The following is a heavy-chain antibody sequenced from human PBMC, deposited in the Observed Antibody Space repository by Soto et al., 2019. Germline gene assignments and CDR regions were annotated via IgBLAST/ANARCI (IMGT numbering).Heavy chain of an antibody. J-gene: IGHJ4*02. CDR1: GGTFSSYA. D-gene: IGHD3-16*01. V-gene: IGHV1-69*01. Sequence: QVQLVQSGAEVKKPGSSVKVSCKASGGTFSSYAISWVRQAPGQGLAWMGGIIPIFGTANYAQKFQGRVTITADESTSRAYMELSSLRSEDTAVYYCAREGGYDSRPSYFDYWGPGTLVTDSS. CDR2: IIPIFGTA. CDR3: AREGGYDSRPSYFDY.